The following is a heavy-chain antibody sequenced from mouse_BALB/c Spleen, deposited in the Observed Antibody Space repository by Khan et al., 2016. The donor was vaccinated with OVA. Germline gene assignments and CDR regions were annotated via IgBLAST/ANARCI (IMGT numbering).Heavy chain of an antibody. V-gene: IGHV3-2*02. CDR2: ISYIGST. Sequence: EVQLQESGPGLVNPSQSLSLSCTVTGYSITSDYAWNWIRQFPGNNLEWMGYISYIGSTSYNPSLKSRISITRDTSKNQFFLQLNSVTTEGTGTYYCARLGPGFTFWGQGTLVTVSA. D-gene: IGHD4-1*01. CDR1: GYSITSDYA. J-gene: IGHJ3*01. CDR3: ARLGPGFTF.